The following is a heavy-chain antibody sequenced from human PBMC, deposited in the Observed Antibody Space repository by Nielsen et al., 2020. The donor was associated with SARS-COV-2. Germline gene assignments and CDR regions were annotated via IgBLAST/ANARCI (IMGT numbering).Heavy chain of an antibody. Sequence: GGSLRLSCAASGFTFSSYEMNWVRQAPGKGLEWVSYISSSGSTIYYADSVKGRFTISRDNAKNSLYLQMNSLRVEDTAVYYCAREGNWNPFDYWGQGTLVTVSS. J-gene: IGHJ4*02. V-gene: IGHV3-48*03. CDR1: GFTFSSYE. D-gene: IGHD1-1*01. CDR2: ISSSGSTI. CDR3: AREGNWNPFDY.